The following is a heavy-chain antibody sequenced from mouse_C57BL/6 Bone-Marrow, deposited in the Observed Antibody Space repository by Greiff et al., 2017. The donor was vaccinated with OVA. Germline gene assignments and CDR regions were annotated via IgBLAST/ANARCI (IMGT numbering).Heavy chain of an antibody. D-gene: IGHD2-3*01. CDR2: FHPYNDDT. J-gene: IGHJ3*01. CDR3: ARPESYDCYYERFAY. Sequence: QVHVKQSGAELVKPGASVKMSCKASGYTFTTYPIEWMKQNHGKSLAWIGNFHPYNDDTKYNEKFKGKATLTVEKSSSTVYLELSRLTSDDSAVYYCARPESYDCYYERFAYWGQGTLVTVSA. CDR1: GYTFTTYP. V-gene: IGHV1-47*01.